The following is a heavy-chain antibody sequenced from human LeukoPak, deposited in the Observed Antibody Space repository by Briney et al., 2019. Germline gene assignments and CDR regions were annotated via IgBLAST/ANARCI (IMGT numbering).Heavy chain of an antibody. D-gene: IGHD6-19*01. J-gene: IGHJ4*02. CDR1: GFTFSSYS. Sequence: PGGSLRLSCAASGFTFSSYSMNWVRQAPGKGLEWVSSISSSSGYIYYADSVKGRFTISRDNAKNSLYLQMNSLRAEDTAVYYCAREYSSGWGPSYYFDYWGQGTLVTVSS. CDR3: AREYSSGWGPSYYFDY. CDR2: ISSSSGYI. V-gene: IGHV3-21*01.